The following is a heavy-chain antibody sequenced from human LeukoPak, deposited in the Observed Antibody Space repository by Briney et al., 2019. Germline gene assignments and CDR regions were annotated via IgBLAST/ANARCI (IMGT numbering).Heavy chain of an antibody. CDR1: GLTFDDYA. Sequence: PGGSLRLSCAASGLTFDDYAMHWVRQAPGKGLEWVSGISWNSGSIGYADSVKGRFTISRDNAKNSLYLQMNSLRAEDTALYYCAKEERSGGSCYDYWGQGTLVTVSS. V-gene: IGHV3-9*01. CDR2: ISWNSGSI. CDR3: AKEERSGGSCYDY. J-gene: IGHJ4*02. D-gene: IGHD2-15*01.